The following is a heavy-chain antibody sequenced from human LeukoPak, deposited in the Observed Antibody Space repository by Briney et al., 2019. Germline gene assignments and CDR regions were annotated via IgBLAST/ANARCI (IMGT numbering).Heavy chain of an antibody. D-gene: IGHD3-10*01. V-gene: IGHV3-53*01. CDR3: ARTYYGPGDFDY. CDR1: GFTVSSNY. Sequence: GGYLRLSCAASGFTVSSNYMSWVRQAPGKGLEWVSVIYSGGSTYYADSVKGRFTISRDNSKNTLYLQMNSLRAEDTAVYYCARTYYGPGDFDYWGQGTLVTVSS. J-gene: IGHJ4*02. CDR2: IYSGGST.